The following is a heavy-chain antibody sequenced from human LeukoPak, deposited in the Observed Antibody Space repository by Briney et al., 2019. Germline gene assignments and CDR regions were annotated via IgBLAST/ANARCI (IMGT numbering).Heavy chain of an antibody. V-gene: IGHV4-4*07. CDR1: GGSISSHY. CDR2: IYSSGST. CDR3: AREGNRLSLKF. J-gene: IGHJ4*02. Sequence: PSEAPSVACTVSGGSISSHYWSWIRQPAGKGLEWIGRIYSSGSTNYKPSLKSRVTISVDKSKNQFSLKLSSVTAADTAVYYCAREGNRLSLKFWGEGTLVTVAS.